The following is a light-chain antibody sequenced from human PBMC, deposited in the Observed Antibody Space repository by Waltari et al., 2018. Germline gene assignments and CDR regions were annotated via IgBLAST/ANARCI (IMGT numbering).Light chain of an antibody. CDR1: SSDIGYYNA. V-gene: IGLV2-23*02. CDR2: EVS. J-gene: IGLJ1*01. CDR3: SSYAGSGTFI. Sequence: QAAPTQSPSVSGSAGQSVTISCTGSSSDIGYYNAVSWYQQYPGKAPKFMIYEVSKRPSGVSDRFSGSKSGNTASLTISGLQAEDEADYYCSSYAGSGTFIFGAGTRLTVL.